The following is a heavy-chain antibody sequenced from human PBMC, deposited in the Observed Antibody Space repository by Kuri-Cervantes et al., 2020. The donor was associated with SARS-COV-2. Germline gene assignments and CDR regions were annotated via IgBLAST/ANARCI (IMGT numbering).Heavy chain of an antibody. J-gene: IGHJ3*02. V-gene: IGHV3-23*01. Sequence: GGSLRLSCAASRFRFSSYDMAWVRQAPGKGLEWVSGISGSGGTTYYADSVKGRFTISRDNSKNTLYLQVNSVRAEDTAVYYCARGFSGYSYGDAFDIWGQGTMVAVSS. CDR3: ARGFSGYSYGDAFDI. D-gene: IGHD5-18*01. CDR1: RFRFSSYD. CDR2: ISGSGGTT.